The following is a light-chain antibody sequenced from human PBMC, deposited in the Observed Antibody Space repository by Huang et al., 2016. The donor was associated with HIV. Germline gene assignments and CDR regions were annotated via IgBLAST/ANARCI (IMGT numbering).Light chain of an antibody. J-gene: IGKJ3*01. CDR1: QDIGTY. CDR2: GTS. CDR3: QQFNSFL. Sequence: SASIGDRVTITCRASQDIGTYLAWYQQKPGKAPNLLIYGTSTLQSGVPSRFSGRGSGTVFILTISNLQSEDFATYYCQQFNSFLFGPGTKVDVK. V-gene: IGKV1-9*01.